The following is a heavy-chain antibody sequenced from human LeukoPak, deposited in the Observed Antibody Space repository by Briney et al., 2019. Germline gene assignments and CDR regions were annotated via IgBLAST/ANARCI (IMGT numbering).Heavy chain of an antibody. Sequence: GGSLRLSCAASGFTVSSNYMSWVRQAPGKGLEWVSVIYSGGSTYYADSVKGRFTISRDHSKNTLHLQMNSLRAEDTAVYYCASSIAAAGKPASDAFDIWGQGTMVTVSS. J-gene: IGHJ3*02. V-gene: IGHV3-66*01. CDR3: ASSIAAAGKPASDAFDI. CDR2: IYSGGST. D-gene: IGHD6-13*01. CDR1: GFTVSSNY.